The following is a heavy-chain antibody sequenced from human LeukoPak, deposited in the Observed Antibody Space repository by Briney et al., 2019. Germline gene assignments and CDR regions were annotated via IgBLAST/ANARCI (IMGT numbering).Heavy chain of an antibody. J-gene: IGHJ4*02. CDR2: INHSGST. Sequence: SETLSLTCAVYGGSFSGYYWSWIRQPPGKGLEWIGEINHSGSTNYNPSLKSRVTISVDTSKNQFSLKLSSVTAADTAVYYCARGPRVATMDYWGQGTLVTVSS. CDR3: ARGPRVATMDY. D-gene: IGHD5-12*01. V-gene: IGHV4-34*01. CDR1: GGSFSGYY.